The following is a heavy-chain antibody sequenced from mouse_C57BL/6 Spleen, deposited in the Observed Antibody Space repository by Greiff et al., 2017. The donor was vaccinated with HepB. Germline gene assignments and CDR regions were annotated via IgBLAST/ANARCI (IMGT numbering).Heavy chain of an antibody. CDR1: GYSFTGYF. Sequence: EVKLQESGPELVKPGDSVKISCKASGYSFTGYFMNWVMQSHGKSLEWIGRINPYNGDTFYNQKLKGKATLTVDKSSSTAHMELRSLTSEDSAVYYCARYGYAMDYWGQGTSVTVSS. J-gene: IGHJ4*01. V-gene: IGHV1-20*01. D-gene: IGHD1-1*02. CDR3: ARYGYAMDY. CDR2: INPYNGDT.